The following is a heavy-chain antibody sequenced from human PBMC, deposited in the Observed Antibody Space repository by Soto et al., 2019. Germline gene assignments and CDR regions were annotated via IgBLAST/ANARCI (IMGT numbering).Heavy chain of an antibody. CDR2: INYSGST. CDR3: ARDLSGGTKYYGMDV. Sequence: SETLSLTCAFSGYYISSSNWWGWIRQPPGKGLEWIGYINYSGSTNYNPSLKSRVTISVDTPKNQFSLKLRSVTAADTAVYYCARDLSGGTKYYGMDVWGQGTTVTVSS. CDR1: GYYISSSNW. J-gene: IGHJ6*02. V-gene: IGHV4-28*03. D-gene: IGHD3-10*01.